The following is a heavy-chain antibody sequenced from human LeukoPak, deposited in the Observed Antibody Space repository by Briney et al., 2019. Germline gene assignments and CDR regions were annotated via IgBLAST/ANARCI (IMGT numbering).Heavy chain of an antibody. J-gene: IGHJ4*02. Sequence: PGGSLRLSCAASGFTFSDHYMDWVRQAPGKGLEWVGRTKNKANNYNTEYAASVKGRFIISRDASKNSLFLQMNSLKTEDTAVYYCARVARFDSIDYWGQGTLVTVSS. V-gene: IGHV3-72*01. CDR3: ARVARFDSIDY. CDR1: GFTFSDHY. CDR2: TKNKANNYNT. D-gene: IGHD3-9*01.